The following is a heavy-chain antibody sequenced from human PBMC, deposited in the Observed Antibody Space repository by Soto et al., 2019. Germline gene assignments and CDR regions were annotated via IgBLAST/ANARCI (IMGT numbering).Heavy chain of an antibody. D-gene: IGHD3-22*01. J-gene: IGHJ4*02. CDR2: ISGTGDST. Sequence: EVQLLESGGGLVQPGGSLRLSCAASGFTFSSYAMSWVLQAPGKGLECVSAISGTGDSTYYADSVKGRFTISRDNSKNTLYLQINSLRADDTAVYYCAKDRDSSGYYPLNYWGQGTLVTVSS. CDR1: GFTFSSYA. V-gene: IGHV3-23*01. CDR3: AKDRDSSGYYPLNY.